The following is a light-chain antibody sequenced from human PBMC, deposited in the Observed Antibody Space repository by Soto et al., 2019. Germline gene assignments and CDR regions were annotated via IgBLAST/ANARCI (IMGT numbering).Light chain of an antibody. V-gene: IGKV1-12*01. CDR3: QQTNTFPLT. J-gene: IGKJ4*01. CDR1: QDITRW. CDR2: GAS. Sequence: DIQITQSPSSVSGSVGDRVTITCRASQDITRWLAWYQQKPGKAPKLLIYGASSLQSGVPSRFSGSGSETDFTLTISSLQPEDSATYYCQQTNTFPLTFGGGTKVDIK.